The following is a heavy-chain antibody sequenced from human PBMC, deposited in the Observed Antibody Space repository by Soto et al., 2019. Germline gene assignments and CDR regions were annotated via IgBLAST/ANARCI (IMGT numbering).Heavy chain of an antibody. CDR1: GFTFSTYW. CDR3: ARVLCIGGSCRDANDF. Sequence: GGSLKLSCAASGFTFSTYWMHWVRQAPGKGLVWVSRINSDGSSTSYADSVKGRFTISRDNAKNTLYLQMNSLRAEDTAMYYCARVLCIGGSCRDANDFWCQGTIVTV. D-gene: IGHD2-15*01. J-gene: IGHJ3*01. CDR2: INSDGSST. V-gene: IGHV3-74*01.